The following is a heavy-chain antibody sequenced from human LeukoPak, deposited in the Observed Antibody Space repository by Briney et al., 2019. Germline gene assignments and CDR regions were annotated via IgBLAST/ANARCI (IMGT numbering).Heavy chain of an antibody. CDR2: IYYSGST. V-gene: IGHV4-39*01. CDR3: ARQEGYSYAHRYFDY. J-gene: IGHJ4*02. D-gene: IGHD5-18*01. CDR1: GGSISSSSYY. Sequence: SETLSLTCTVSGGSISSSSYYWGWIRQPPGKGLEWIGSIYYSGSTYYNPSLKSRVTISVDTSKNQFSLKLSSVTAADMAVYYCARQEGYSYAHRYFDYWGQGTLVTVSS.